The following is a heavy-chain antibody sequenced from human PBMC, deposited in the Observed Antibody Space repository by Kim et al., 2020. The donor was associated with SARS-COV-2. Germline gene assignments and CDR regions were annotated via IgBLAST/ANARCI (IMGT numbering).Heavy chain of an antibody. CDR3: AREGSSGWYGYYYYGMDV. CDR2: ISSSSSYI. V-gene: IGHV3-21*01. Sequence: GGSLRLSCAASGFTFSSYSMNWVRQAPGKGLEWVSSISSSSSYIYYADSVKGRFTIYRDNAKNSLYLQMNSLRAEDTAVYYCAREGSSGWYGYYYYGMDVWGQGTTVTVSS. J-gene: IGHJ6*02. D-gene: IGHD6-19*01. CDR1: GFTFSSYS.